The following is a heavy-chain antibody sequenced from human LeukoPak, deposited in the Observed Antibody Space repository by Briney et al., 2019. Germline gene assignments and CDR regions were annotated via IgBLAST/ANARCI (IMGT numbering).Heavy chain of an antibody. Sequence: ASVKVSCKASGYTFSDYYIHWVRQAPGQGLEWMGWIYPHSGETYYEQKFQGRVTMTRDMSISSAYMELSRLRSDDTAVHYCARYYYDSSGYYRFDYWGQGTQVTVSS. CDR1: GYTFSDYY. V-gene: IGHV1-2*02. CDR3: ARYYYDSSGYYRFDY. D-gene: IGHD3-22*01. CDR2: IYPHSGET. J-gene: IGHJ4*02.